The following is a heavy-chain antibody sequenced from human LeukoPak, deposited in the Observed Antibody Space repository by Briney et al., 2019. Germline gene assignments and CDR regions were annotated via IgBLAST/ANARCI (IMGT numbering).Heavy chain of an antibody. V-gene: IGHV4-34*01. CDR3: ARSVFYSSSWYDY. J-gene: IGHJ4*02. D-gene: IGHD6-13*01. CDR1: GGSFSGYH. Sequence: SETLSLTCAVYGGSFSGYHWSWIRQNTGKGLEWIGEIDPYGGSNYNPSLKSRVTISVDTSKNQFSLKLSSVTAADTAVYYCARSVFYSSSWYDYWGQGTLVTVSS. CDR2: IDPYGGS.